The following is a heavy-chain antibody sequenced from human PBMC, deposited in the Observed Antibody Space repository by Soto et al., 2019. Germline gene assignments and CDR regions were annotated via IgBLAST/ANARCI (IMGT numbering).Heavy chain of an antibody. CDR3: ARVKYGGNSRVPYYYGMDV. D-gene: IGHD2-21*02. V-gene: IGHV1-69*01. J-gene: IGHJ6*02. CDR1: GGTFSSYA. CDR2: IIPIFGTA. Sequence: QVQLVQSGAEVKKPGSSVKVSCKASGGTFSSYAISWVRQAPGQGLEWMGGIIPIFGTANYAQKFPGRVTITADESTSTAYMELSSLRSEDTAVYYCARVKYGGNSRVPYYYGMDVWGQGTTVTVSS.